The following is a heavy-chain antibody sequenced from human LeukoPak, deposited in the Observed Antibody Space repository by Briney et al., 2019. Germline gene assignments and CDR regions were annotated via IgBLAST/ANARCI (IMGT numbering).Heavy chain of an antibody. CDR3: AIFIKYQLLLDTTLDY. CDR2: ISSSSSYI. D-gene: IGHD2-2*01. V-gene: IGHV3-21*01. J-gene: IGHJ4*02. Sequence: PGGSLRLSCAASGFTFSSYSMNWVRQAPGKGLEWVSSISSSSSYIYCADSVKGRFTISRDNAKNSLYLQMNSLRAEDTAVYYCAIFIKYQLLLDTTLDYWGQGTLVTVSS. CDR1: GFTFSSYS.